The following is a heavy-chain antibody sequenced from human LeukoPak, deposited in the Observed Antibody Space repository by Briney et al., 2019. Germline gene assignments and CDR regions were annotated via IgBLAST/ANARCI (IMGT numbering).Heavy chain of an antibody. CDR1: GDSVSSNSAA. J-gene: IGHJ5*02. Sequence: SQTLSLTCALSGDSVSSNSAAWNWVRQSPSRGLEWLGRTYYRSKWYNDYAVSVKSRITINPDTSKNQFSLQLNSVTPEDTAVYYCARVGVWGPSTSHKNWFDRWGQGTLVTVSS. V-gene: IGHV6-1*01. CDR2: TYYRSKWYN. D-gene: IGHD3-10*01. CDR3: ARVGVWGPSTSHKNWFDR.